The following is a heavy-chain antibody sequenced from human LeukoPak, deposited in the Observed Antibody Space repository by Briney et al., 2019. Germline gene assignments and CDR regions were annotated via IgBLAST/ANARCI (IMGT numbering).Heavy chain of an antibody. CDR1: GGSISSSSYY. CDR3: ARHSPMGYSYGPPFDY. V-gene: IGHV4-39*01. J-gene: IGHJ4*02. D-gene: IGHD5-18*01. CDR2: IYYSGST. Sequence: SETLSLTCTVSGGSISSSSYYWGWIRQPPGKGLEWIGSIYYSGSTYYNPSLKSRVTISVDTSKNKFSLKLSSVTAADTAVYYCARHSPMGYSYGPPFDYWGQGTLVTVSS.